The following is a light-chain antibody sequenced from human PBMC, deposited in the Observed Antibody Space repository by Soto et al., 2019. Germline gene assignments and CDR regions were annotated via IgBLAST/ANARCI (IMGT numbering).Light chain of an antibody. J-gene: IGLJ2*01. CDR3: CSYAGSRTVV. CDR2: EVS. CDR1: SSDVGSYNL. V-gene: IGLV2-23*02. Sequence: QSVLTQPASVSGSPGQSITISCTGTSSDVGSYNLVSWYQQHPGKSPKLMIYEVSKRPSGVSNRFSGSKSVNTASLTISGLQAEDEADYYCCSYAGSRTVVFGGVTQLTVL.